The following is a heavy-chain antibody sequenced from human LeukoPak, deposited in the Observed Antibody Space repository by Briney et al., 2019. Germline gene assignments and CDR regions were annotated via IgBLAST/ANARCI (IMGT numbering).Heavy chain of an antibody. J-gene: IGHJ6*02. CDR3: ARRRYSSSWPYYYYYGMDV. CDR2: MNPNSGNT. Sequence: ASVKVSCKASGYTFTSYDINWVRQATGQGLEWMGWMNPNSGNTGYAQKFQGRVTMTRNTSISTAYMELSSLRSEDAAVYYCARRRYSSSWPYYYYYGMDVWGQGTTVTVSS. CDR1: GYTFTSYD. D-gene: IGHD6-13*01. V-gene: IGHV1-8*01.